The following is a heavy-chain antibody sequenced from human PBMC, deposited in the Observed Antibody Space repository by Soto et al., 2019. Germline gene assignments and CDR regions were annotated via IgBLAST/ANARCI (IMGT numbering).Heavy chain of an antibody. J-gene: IGHJ4*02. CDR3: ARSLSPHTYYFDY. CDR1: GFTFSSYA. CDR2: ISYDGSNK. V-gene: IGHV3-30-3*01. Sequence: PGGSLRLSCAASGFTFSSYAMHWVRQAPGKGLEWVAVISYDGSNKYYADSVKGRFTISRDNSKNTLYLQMNSLRAEDTAVYYCARSLSPHTYYFDYWGQGTLVTVSS.